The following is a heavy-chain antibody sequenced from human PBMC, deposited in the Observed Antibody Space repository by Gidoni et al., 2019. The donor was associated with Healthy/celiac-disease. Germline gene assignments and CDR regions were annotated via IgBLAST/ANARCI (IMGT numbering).Heavy chain of an antibody. V-gene: IGHV3-21*01. CDR3: ARDYSNYEGERYFDY. D-gene: IGHD4-4*01. Sequence: EVQLVESGGGLVKPGGSLRLSCAASGFTCSSYSMNWVRQAPGKGLEWVSSISSSSSYIYYADSVKGRFTISRDNAKNSLYLQMNSLRAEDTAVYYCARDYSNYEGERYFDYWGQGTLVTVSS. J-gene: IGHJ4*02. CDR2: ISSSSSYI. CDR1: GFTCSSYS.